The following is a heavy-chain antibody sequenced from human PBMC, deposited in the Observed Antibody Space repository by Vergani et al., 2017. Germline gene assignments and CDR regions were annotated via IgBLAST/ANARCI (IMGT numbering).Heavy chain of an antibody. V-gene: IGHV3-33*01. CDR3: ARGDYYGSGSRFNY. J-gene: IGHJ4*02. CDR1: GFTFSSYG. Sequence: QVQLVESGGGVVQPGRSLRLSCAASGFTFSSYGMHWVRQAPGKGLEWVAVIWYDGSNKYYADSVKGRFTISRDNSKNTLYLQMNSMRAEDTAVYYCARGDYYGSGSRFNYWGQGTLVTVSS. CDR2: IWYDGSNK. D-gene: IGHD3-10*01.